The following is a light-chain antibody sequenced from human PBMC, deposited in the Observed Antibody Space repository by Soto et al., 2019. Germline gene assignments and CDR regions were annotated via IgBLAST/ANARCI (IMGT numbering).Light chain of an antibody. CDR3: QQYDYWPPYT. V-gene: IGKV3-15*01. CDR2: GAS. Sequence: ELVMTQSPATLSVSPGERAIVSCRASQSIRDNLAWYQQTPCRAPRLLIYGASIRATGVPARFSGSGSGTTFTLTISSLQSEDFAVYYCQQYDYWPPYTFGQGTKVEI. J-gene: IGKJ2*01. CDR1: QSIRDN.